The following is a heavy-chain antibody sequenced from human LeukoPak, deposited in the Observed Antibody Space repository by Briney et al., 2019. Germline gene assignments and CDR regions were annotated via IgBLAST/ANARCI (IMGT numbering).Heavy chain of an antibody. CDR2: ISGSGGST. J-gene: IGHJ5*02. CDR1: GFTFSSYA. V-gene: IGHV3-23*01. D-gene: IGHD2-15*01. Sequence: PGGSLRLSCAAAGFTFSSYAMSWVRQAQGKGLEWVSAISGSGGSTYYADSVKGRFTISRDNSKNTLYLQMNSLRAEDTAVYYCAKDQVAYDNWFDPWGQGTLVTVSS. CDR3: AKDQVAYDNWFDP.